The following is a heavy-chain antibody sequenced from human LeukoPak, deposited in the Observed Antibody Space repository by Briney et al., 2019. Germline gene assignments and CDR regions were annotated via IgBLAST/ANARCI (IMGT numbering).Heavy chain of an antibody. CDR3: AREYYDFWSGYSTLDY. CDR1: GFTFSSYA. D-gene: IGHD3-3*01. Sequence: GGSLRLSCAASGFTFSSYAMSWVRQAPGKGLEWVSAISGSGGSTYYADSVKGRFTISRDNSKNTLYLQMNSLRAEDTAVYYCAREYYDFWSGYSTLDYWGQGTLVTVSS. J-gene: IGHJ4*02. V-gene: IGHV3-23*01. CDR2: ISGSGGST.